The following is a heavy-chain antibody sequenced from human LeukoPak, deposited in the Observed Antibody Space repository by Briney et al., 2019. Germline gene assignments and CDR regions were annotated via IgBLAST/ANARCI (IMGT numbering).Heavy chain of an antibody. CDR2: ISSSSSYI. J-gene: IGHJ4*02. CDR3: ARADSSGWYFDY. V-gene: IGHV3-21*01. CDR1: GFTFSSYS. D-gene: IGHD6-19*01. Sequence: GGSLRLSCAASGFTFSSYSMNWVRQAPGKGLEWVSSISSSSSYIYYADSVKGRFTISRDSAKNSLYLQMNSLRAEDTAVYYCARADSSGWYFDYWGQGTLVTVSS.